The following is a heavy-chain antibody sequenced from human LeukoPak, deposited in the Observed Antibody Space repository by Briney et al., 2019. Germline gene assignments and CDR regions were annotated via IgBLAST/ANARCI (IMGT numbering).Heavy chain of an antibody. V-gene: IGHV3-23*01. D-gene: IGHD1-14*01. CDR1: GFTFTTYA. CDR3: AKRSGSPRPEYFDY. CDR2: ISGDGYST. Sequence: GGSLRLSCAASGFTFTTYAVHWVRQAPGMGLEWVSGISGDGYSTYYADSVKGRFTISRDNSKNTVYLQMYSLRDEDTAVYYCAKRSGSPRPEYFDYWGQGTRVTVSS. J-gene: IGHJ4*02.